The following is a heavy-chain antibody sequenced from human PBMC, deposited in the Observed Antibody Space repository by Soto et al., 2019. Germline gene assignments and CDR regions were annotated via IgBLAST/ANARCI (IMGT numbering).Heavy chain of an antibody. D-gene: IGHD3-22*01. V-gene: IGHV4-59*01. CDR3: ALRSMAVVPEY. CDR1: GDSFSSYY. J-gene: IGHJ4*02. Sequence: QVQLQESGPGLVKPSETLSLTCAVSGDSFSSYYCMWIRQPPGKGLESIGYLYYGRSANYNPSLKSPVTLSVDTATNQCSLTLSSMAAADTAVYYCALRSMAVVPEYWGQGALVTVSS. CDR2: LYYGRSA.